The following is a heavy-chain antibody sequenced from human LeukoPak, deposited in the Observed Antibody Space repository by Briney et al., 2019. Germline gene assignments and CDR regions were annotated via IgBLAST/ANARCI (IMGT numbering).Heavy chain of an antibody. Sequence: ASVKVSCKASGCTFTGYYMHWVRQAPGQGLEWMGWINPNSGGTNYAQKFQGRVTMTRDTSISTAYMELSRLRSDDTAVYYCASSGYSSGWYDVDYWGQGTLVTVSS. D-gene: IGHD6-19*01. V-gene: IGHV1-2*02. CDR3: ASSGYSSGWYDVDY. J-gene: IGHJ4*02. CDR2: INPNSGGT. CDR1: GCTFTGYY.